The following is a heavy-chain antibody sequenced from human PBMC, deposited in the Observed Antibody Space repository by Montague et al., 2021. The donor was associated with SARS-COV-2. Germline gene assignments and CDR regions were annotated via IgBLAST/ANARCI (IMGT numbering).Heavy chain of an antibody. D-gene: IGHD3-10*01. Sequence: SETLSLTCTVSGGSISSSSCYWGWIRQPPGKGLEWIGSIHYSGSTNYNPSLKSRVTISVDTSKNQFSLKLSSVTAADTAVYYCARVRYYGSGTSLGMDVWGQGTTVTVSS. J-gene: IGHJ6*02. CDR2: IHYSGST. CDR3: ARVRYYGSGTSLGMDV. CDR1: GGSISSSSCY. V-gene: IGHV4-39*07.